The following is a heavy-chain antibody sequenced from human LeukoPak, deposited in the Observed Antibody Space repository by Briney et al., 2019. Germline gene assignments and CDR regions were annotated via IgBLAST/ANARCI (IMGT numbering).Heavy chain of an antibody. CDR1: GFTFNTYW. CDR2: IKPDGSDK. V-gene: IGHV3-7*03. CDR3: ANGRSINY. Sequence: GGSLRLSCVASGFTFNTYWMNWVRLLPGKGLEWVANIKPDGSDKYYVDSVKGRFTISRDNAKNSVYLQVNSLTAEDTAVYYCANGRSINYWGQGTLVTVSS. D-gene: IGHD4-23*01. J-gene: IGHJ4*02.